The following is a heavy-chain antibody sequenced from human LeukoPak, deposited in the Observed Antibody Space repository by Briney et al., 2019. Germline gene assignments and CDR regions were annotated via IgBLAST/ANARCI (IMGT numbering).Heavy chain of an antibody. CDR1: GGSISSGYYY. J-gene: IGHJ4*02. D-gene: IGHD6-6*01. CDR2: IYYCGT. V-gene: IGHV4-30-4*01. Sequence: SETLSLTCTVSGGSISSGYYYWSWIRQPPGKGLEYIGYIYYCGTYYNPSLKSRVTISVDTSKNQFSLKLSSVTAADTAVYYCARGTWSSSIDYWGQGTLVTVSS. CDR3: ARGTWSSSIDY.